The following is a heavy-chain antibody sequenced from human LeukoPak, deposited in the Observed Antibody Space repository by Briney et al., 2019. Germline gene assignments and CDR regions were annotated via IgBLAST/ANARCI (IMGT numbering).Heavy chain of an antibody. J-gene: IGHJ4*02. CDR2: ISNSGEYT. CDR1: GFTFTSYS. CDR3: ARWTWNYDY. D-gene: IGHD1-1*01. Sequence: GGSLRLSCAASGFTFTSYSMNWVRQAPGKGLEWVSAISNSGEYTLYADSVKGRFTISRDNSKNTVYLQMNSLRAEDTALYYCARWTWNYDYWGQGTLVTVSS. V-gene: IGHV3-21*04.